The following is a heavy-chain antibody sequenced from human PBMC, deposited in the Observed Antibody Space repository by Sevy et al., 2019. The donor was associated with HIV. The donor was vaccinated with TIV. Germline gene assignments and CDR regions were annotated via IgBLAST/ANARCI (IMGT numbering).Heavy chain of an antibody. CDR2: VYYSGSA. V-gene: IGHV4-39*01. Sequence: SETLSLTCSLSGGSISAKNYFWGWIRQPPGKGLEWIGSVYYSGSASYSPSLQSRVGISVDTSKNHFSLKLSSLNATDTAFYYCARHAFKRGYQPHYFDNWSQGTLVTVSS. CDR3: ARHAFKRGYQPHYFDN. D-gene: IGHD2-2*01. J-gene: IGHJ4*02. CDR1: GGSISAKNYF.